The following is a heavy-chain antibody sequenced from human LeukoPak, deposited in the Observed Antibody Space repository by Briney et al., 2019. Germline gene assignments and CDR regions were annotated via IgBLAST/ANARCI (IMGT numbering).Heavy chain of an antibody. CDR1: GFTFSDYY. D-gene: IGHD3-10*01. V-gene: IGHV3-11*01. CDR2: ISSSGSTI. CDR3: ARVLVRKWFGDTISDY. Sequence: GGSLRLSCAASGFTFSDYYMSWIRQAPGKGLEWVSYISSSGSTIYYADSVKGRFTISRDNAKNSLYLQMNSLRAEDTAVYYCARVLVRKWFGDTISDYWGQGTLVTVSS. J-gene: IGHJ4*02.